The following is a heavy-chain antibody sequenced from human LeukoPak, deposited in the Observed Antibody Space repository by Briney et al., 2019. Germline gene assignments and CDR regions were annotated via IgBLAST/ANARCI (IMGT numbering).Heavy chain of an antibody. Sequence: SETLSLTCTVSGGSFSSYYWSWIRQPPGKGLEWIGYISDSGSTNYNSSLKSRVTISVDTSKTHFSLKLRSVTAGDTAVYYCARHGGGWTFDYWGQGTLVTASS. J-gene: IGHJ4*02. CDR1: GGSFSSYY. V-gene: IGHV4-59*08. D-gene: IGHD6-19*01. CDR2: ISDSGST. CDR3: ARHGGGWTFDY.